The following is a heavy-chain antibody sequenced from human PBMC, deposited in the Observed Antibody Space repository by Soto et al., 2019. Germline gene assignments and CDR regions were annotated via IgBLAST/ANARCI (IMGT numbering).Heavy chain of an antibody. V-gene: IGHV3-33*01. Sequence: GGSLRLSCAASGFTFSSYGMHWVRQAPGKGLEWVAVIWYDGSNKYYADSVKGRFTISRDNSKNTLYLQMNSLRAEDTAVYYCARVGSSIAALGWFDPWGQGTLVTVSS. J-gene: IGHJ5*02. CDR2: IWYDGSNK. CDR3: ARVGSSIAALGWFDP. D-gene: IGHD6-6*01. CDR1: GFTFSSYG.